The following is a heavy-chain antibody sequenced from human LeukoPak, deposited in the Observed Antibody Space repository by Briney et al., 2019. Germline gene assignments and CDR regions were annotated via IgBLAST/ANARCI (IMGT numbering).Heavy chain of an antibody. J-gene: IGHJ4*02. CDR2: ISWNSGSI. CDR3: AKDGGWLQSKNLGY. Sequence: PGGSLRLSCAASGFTFDDYAMHWVRQAPGKGLEWVSGISWNSGSIGYADSVKGRFTISRDNAKNSLYLQMNSLRAEDTALYYCAKDGGWLQSKNLGYWGQGTLVTVSS. D-gene: IGHD5-24*01. V-gene: IGHV3-9*01. CDR1: GFTFDDYA.